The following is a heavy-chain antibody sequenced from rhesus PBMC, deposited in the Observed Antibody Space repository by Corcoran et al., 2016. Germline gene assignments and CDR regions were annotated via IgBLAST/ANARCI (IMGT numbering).Heavy chain of an antibody. CDR1: GGSMSSNNW. CDR2: VSSSSSST. D-gene: IGHD6-25*01. V-gene: IGHV4-65*01. Sequence: QVQLQESGPGLMKPSETLSLTCAVSGGSMSSNNWLSWIRQPPGKGLEWIGYVSSSSSSTYYNPSLKSRVTISTDTSKNQFSLKLTSVTAADTAVYYCARHWDGGNWRFDYWGQGVLVTVSS. J-gene: IGHJ4*01. CDR3: ARHWDGGNWRFDY.